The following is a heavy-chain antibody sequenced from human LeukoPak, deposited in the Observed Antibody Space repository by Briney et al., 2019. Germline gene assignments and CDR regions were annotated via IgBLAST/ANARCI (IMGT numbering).Heavy chain of an antibody. Sequence: SETLSLTCAVYGGSFSGYYWSWIRQPPGKGLEWIGEINHSGSTNYNPSLKSRVTISVDTSKNQFSLKLSSVTAADTAVYYCARGNGYWGQGTLVTVSS. CDR1: GGSFSGYY. CDR3: ARGNGY. J-gene: IGHJ4*02. V-gene: IGHV4-34*01. CDR2: INHSGST. D-gene: IGHD2-8*01.